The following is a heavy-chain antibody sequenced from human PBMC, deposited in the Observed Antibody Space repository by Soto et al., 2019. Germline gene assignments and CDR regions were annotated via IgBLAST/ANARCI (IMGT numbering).Heavy chain of an antibody. CDR2: LSGSGSLS. CDR1: GFTFNTFA. J-gene: IGHJ4*02. Sequence: EVLLLESGGGLVQPGGSLRLSCAASGFTFNTFAMTWVRQAPGKGLEWVSALSGSGSLSYYADSVKGRFTISRDNSKNTMYLQMNNLRVDETAVYFRVRDRGGALDSWGQGTLVTVSS. CDR3: VRDRGGALDS. V-gene: IGHV3-23*01. D-gene: IGHD2-15*01.